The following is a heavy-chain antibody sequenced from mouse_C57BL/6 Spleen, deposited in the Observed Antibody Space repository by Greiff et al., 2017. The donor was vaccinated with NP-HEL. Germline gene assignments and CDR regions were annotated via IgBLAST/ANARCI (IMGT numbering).Heavy chain of an antibody. CDR3: ARRGYGSSGYFDV. Sequence: VQLQQSGAELVRPGASVKLSCKASGYTFTDYYINWVKQRPGQGLEWIARIYPGSGNTYYNEKFKGKATLTAEKSSSTAYMQLSSLTSEDSAVYFCARRGYGSSGYFDVWGTGTTVTVSS. CDR1: GYTFTDYY. V-gene: IGHV1-76*01. CDR2: IYPGSGNT. J-gene: IGHJ1*03. D-gene: IGHD1-1*01.